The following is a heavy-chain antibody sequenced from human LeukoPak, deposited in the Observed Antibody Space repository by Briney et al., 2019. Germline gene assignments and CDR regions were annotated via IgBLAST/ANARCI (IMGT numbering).Heavy chain of an antibody. D-gene: IGHD5-24*01. Sequence: GRSLRLSCAASGFTFSSYAMHWVRQAPGKGLEWVAVISYDGSNKYYADSVKGRFTISRDNSKNTLYLRMNSLRAEDTAVYYCARARALQFLDYWGQGTLVTVSS. CDR2: ISYDGSNK. J-gene: IGHJ4*02. CDR3: ARARALQFLDY. V-gene: IGHV3-30-3*01. CDR1: GFTFSSYA.